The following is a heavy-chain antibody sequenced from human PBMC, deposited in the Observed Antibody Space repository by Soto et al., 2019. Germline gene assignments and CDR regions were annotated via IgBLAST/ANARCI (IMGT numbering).Heavy chain of an antibody. V-gene: IGHV4-30-2*01. J-gene: IGHJ4*02. Sequence: PSETLSLTCAVSGGSISSGGYSWSLIRQPPGKGLEWIGYIYHSGSTYYNPSLKSRVTISVDRSKNQFSLKLSSVTAADTAVYYCARVDYTRSFDYWGQGTLVTVSS. D-gene: IGHD3-16*01. CDR1: GGSISSGGYS. CDR2: IYHSGST. CDR3: ARVDYTRSFDY.